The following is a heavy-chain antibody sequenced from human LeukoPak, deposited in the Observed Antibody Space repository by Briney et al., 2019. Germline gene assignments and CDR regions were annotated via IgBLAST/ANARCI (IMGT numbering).Heavy chain of an antibody. CDR2: IYYSGST. J-gene: IGHJ4*02. V-gene: IGHV4-39*01. CDR3: ATNTATTDS. CDR1: GGSISSSSYY. D-gene: IGHD5-18*01. Sequence: SQTLSLTRTVSGGSISSSSYYWGWIRQPPGKGLEWIGSIYYSGSTYYNPSLKSRVTISVDTSKNQFSLKLSSVTAADTAVYYCATNTATTDSWGQGTLVTVSS.